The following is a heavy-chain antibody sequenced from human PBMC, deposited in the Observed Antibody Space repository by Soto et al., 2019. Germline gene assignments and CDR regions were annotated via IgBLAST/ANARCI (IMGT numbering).Heavy chain of an antibody. D-gene: IGHD3-10*01. J-gene: IGHJ4*02. CDR1: GGSFSGYY. CDR2: INHSGST. CDR3: ARGRRHYYGSGSYLGY. Sequence: SETLSLTCAVYGGSFSGYYWSWIRQPPGKGLEWIGEINHSGSTNYNPSLKSRVTISVDTSKNQFSLKLSSVTAADTAVYYCARGRRHYYGSGSYLGYWGQGTLVTVSS. V-gene: IGHV4-34*01.